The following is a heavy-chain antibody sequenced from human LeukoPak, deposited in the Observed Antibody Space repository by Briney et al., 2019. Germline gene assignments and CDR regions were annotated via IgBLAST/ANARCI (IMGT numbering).Heavy chain of an antibody. J-gene: IGHJ5*02. V-gene: IGHV1-46*01. CDR1: GYTFTSYY. CDR3: ARRTYDGSAYNWFDP. CDR2: INPSGGST. Sequence: ASVKVSCKASGYTFTSYYMHWVRQAPGQGLEWMGIINPSGGSTSYAQKFQGRVTMTRDMSTSTVYMELSSLRSEDTAVYYCARRTYDGSAYNWFDPWGQGTLVTVSS. D-gene: IGHD3-22*01.